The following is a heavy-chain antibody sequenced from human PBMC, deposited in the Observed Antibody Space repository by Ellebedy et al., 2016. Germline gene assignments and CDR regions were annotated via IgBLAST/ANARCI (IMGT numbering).Heavy chain of an antibody. Sequence: SETLSLTCAVSGGSISSSNWWSWVRQPPGKGLEWIGEINHSGSTNYNPSLKSRVTISVDTSKNQFSLKLSSVTAADTAVYYCATQALAYCGGDCYPFDYWGQGTLVTVSS. D-gene: IGHD2-21*02. CDR3: ATQALAYCGGDCYPFDY. V-gene: IGHV4-4*02. J-gene: IGHJ4*02. CDR1: GGSISSSNW. CDR2: INHSGST.